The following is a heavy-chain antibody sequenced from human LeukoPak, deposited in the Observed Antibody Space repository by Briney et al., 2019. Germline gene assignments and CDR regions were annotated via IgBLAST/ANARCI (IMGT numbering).Heavy chain of an antibody. J-gene: IGHJ6*03. Sequence: ASVKVSCKASGYTFTDYYIHWVRQAPGQGLEWMGWINPNSGGTNYAQKFQGRVTMTRDTSINTAYMELSRLRSDDTAVYYCARDRSTTMVYYYYMDVWGKGTTVTVSS. CDR2: INPNSGGT. CDR1: GYTFTDYY. D-gene: IGHD5-18*01. CDR3: ARDRSTTMVYYYYMDV. V-gene: IGHV1-2*02.